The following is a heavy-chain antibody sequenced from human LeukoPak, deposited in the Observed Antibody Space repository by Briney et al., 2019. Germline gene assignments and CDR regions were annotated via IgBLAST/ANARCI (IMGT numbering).Heavy chain of an antibody. V-gene: IGHV4-39*02. CDR1: GSSNRNNDYY. CDR2: FFYSGST. Sequence: SETLSQTRTVSGSSNRNNDYYWGCIRQTPGKGLEWIGSFFYSGSTYSNPSLKSRVTLSGDTSENHFSLKLTSATAADTGVYFCAALGLGTTEVNHWGPGTRVIVSS. D-gene: IGHD1-7*01. J-gene: IGHJ5*02. CDR3: AALGLGTTEVNH.